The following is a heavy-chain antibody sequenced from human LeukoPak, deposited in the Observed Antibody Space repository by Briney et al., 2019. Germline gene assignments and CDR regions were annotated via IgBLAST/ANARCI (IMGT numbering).Heavy chain of an antibody. CDR3: ASSFYYDSSGYGY. CDR2: IIPIFGTA. V-gene: IGHV1-69*13. CDR1: GGTFSSYA. Sequence: SVKVSCKASGGTFSSYAISWVRQAPGQGLEWMGGIIPIFGTANYAQKFQGRVTITADESTSTDYMELGSLRSEDTAVYYCASSFYYDSSGYGYWGQGTLVTVSS. J-gene: IGHJ4*02. D-gene: IGHD3-22*01.